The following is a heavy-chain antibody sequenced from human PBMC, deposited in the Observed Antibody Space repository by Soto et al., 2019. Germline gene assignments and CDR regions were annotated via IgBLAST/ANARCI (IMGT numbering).Heavy chain of an antibody. D-gene: IGHD3-3*01. Sequence: ASVKVSCKASGYTFTSYDINWVRQATGQGLEWMGWMNPNSGNTGYAQKFQGRVTMTRSTSISTAYMELSSLRSEDTAVYYCARYKIYDFWSGFNYYYYDMDVWGQGTTVTVS. CDR2: MNPNSGNT. CDR1: GYTFTSYD. CDR3: ARYKIYDFWSGFNYYYYDMDV. J-gene: IGHJ6*02. V-gene: IGHV1-8*01.